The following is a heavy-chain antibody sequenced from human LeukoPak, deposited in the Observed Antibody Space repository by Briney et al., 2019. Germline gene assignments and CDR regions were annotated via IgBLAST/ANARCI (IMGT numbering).Heavy chain of an antibody. V-gene: IGHV3-21*01. J-gene: IGHJ4*02. CDR2: ISSSSSYI. D-gene: IGHD5-18*01. CDR1: GFTFSSYS. Sequence: GGSLRLSCAASGFTFSSYSVNWVRQAPGKGLEWVSSISSSSSYIYYADSVKGRFTISRDNAKNSLYLQMNSLRAEDTAVYYCARDPPAGYSYGYVFVYWGQGTLVTVSS. CDR3: ARDPPAGYSYGYVFVY.